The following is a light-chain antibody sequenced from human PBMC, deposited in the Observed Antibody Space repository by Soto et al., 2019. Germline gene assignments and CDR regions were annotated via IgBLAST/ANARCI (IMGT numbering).Light chain of an antibody. CDR2: DVS. Sequence: QSALTQPASVSGSPGQSITISCTGTSSDVGGYNYVSWYQQHPGKAPKLMIYDVSNRPSGVSNRFSGSKSGNTASLTSSGVQAEDEADYYCSSYTSSSTVVVGGGTKLTVL. J-gene: IGLJ2*01. CDR1: SSDVGGYNY. V-gene: IGLV2-14*01. CDR3: SSYTSSSTVV.